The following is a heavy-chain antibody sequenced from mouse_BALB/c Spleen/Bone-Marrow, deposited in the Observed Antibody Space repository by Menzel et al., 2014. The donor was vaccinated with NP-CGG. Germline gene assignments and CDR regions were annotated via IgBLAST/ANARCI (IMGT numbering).Heavy chain of an antibody. Sequence: EVKVVESGGGLVKPGGSLKLSCAASGFSFSYYAISWVRQTPEKRLEWVASISSGAITYYPDSVKGRFTISRDNARNILYLLMSSLRSEDTAMYYCVRADDDYDVDYWGQGTTLTVSS. CDR3: VRADDDYDVDY. D-gene: IGHD2-4*01. V-gene: IGHV5-6-5*01. J-gene: IGHJ2*01. CDR1: GFSFSYYA. CDR2: ISSGAIT.